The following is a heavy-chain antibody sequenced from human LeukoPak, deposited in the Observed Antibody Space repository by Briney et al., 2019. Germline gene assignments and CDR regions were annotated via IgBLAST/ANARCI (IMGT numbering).Heavy chain of an antibody. J-gene: IGHJ6*03. CDR3: ARALGVYYYYYYMDV. Sequence: SETLSLTXTVSGGSISSYYWSWIRQPPGKGLEWIGYIYYSGSTNYNPSLKSRVTISVDTSKNQFSLKLSSVTAADAAVYYCARALGVYYYYYYMDVWGKGTTVTVSS. D-gene: IGHD3-16*01. V-gene: IGHV4-59*01. CDR1: GGSISSYY. CDR2: IYYSGST.